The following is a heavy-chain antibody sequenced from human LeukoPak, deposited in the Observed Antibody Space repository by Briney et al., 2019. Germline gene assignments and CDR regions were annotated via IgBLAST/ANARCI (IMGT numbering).Heavy chain of an antibody. V-gene: IGHV1-8*03. J-gene: IGHJ6*03. D-gene: IGHD2-15*01. CDR2: MNPNSGNT. CDR3: ARGVFRGGLTYYYYYYMDV. CDR1: GYTFTSYD. Sequence: ASVKVSCKASGYTFTSYDINWVRQATGQGLEWMGWMNPNSGNTGYAQKFQGRVTITRNTSISTAYMELSSLRSEDTAVYYCARGVFRGGLTYYYYYYMDVWGKGTTVTVSS.